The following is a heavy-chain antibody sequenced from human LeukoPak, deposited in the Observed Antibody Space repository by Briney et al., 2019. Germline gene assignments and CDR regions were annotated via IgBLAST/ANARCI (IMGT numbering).Heavy chain of an antibody. CDR3: TTDAGYSSGWPFDY. J-gene: IGHJ4*02. D-gene: IGHD6-19*01. CDR2: IYHSGST. CDR1: GYSISSGYY. Sequence: TSSETLSLTCTVSGYSISSGYYWGWIRQPPGKGLEWIGSIYHSGSTYYNPSLKSRVTISVDTSKNQFSLKLSSVTAADTAVYYCTTDAGYSSGWPFDYWGQGTLVTVSS. V-gene: IGHV4-38-2*02.